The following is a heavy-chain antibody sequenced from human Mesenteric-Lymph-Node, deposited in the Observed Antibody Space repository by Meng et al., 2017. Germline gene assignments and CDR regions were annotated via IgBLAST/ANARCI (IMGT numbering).Heavy chain of an antibody. CDR2: INHSGST. CDR3: ARGPYGDSKYYYYYGMDV. CDR1: GGSFSGYY. V-gene: IGHV4-34*01. D-gene: IGHD4-17*01. Sequence: SETLSLTCAVYGGSFSGYYWSWIRQPPGKGLEWIGEINHSGSTNYNPSLKSRVTISVDTSKNQFSLKLSSVTAADTAVYYCARGPYGDSKYYYYYGMDVWGQGTTVTVSS. J-gene: IGHJ6*02.